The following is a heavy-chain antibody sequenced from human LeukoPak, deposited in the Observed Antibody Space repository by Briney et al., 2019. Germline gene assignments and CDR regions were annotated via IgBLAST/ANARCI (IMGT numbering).Heavy chain of an antibody. V-gene: IGHV4-59*01. D-gene: IGHD4-17*01. Sequence: KPSETLSLTCTVSGGSICYYYWSWIRQSPGKGLEWIGYIYYSGTTNYNPSLKSRVTISVDTSKNQFSLQLRSVTAADTAVYYCAREDPQTTVPEGMDVWGQGTTVTVSS. CDR1: GGSICYYY. CDR3: AREDPQTTVPEGMDV. J-gene: IGHJ6*02. CDR2: IYYSGTT.